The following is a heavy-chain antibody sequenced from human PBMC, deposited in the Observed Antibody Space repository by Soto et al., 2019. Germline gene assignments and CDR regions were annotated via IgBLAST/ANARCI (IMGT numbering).Heavy chain of an antibody. CDR2: ISAYNGDT. Sequence: QVQLLQSGAEVKKPGASVKVSCKASGYTFTNYGITWVRQAPGQGLEWMGWISAYNGDTHYTQRLQGRVTMTTDTSTSTAYMELRGLRSDDTAVYXXAXXXXLVGYFYYYMDVWGKGTTVTVSS. D-gene: IGHD6-6*01. J-gene: IGHJ6*03. CDR3: AXXXXLVGYFYYYMDV. CDR1: GYTFTNYG. V-gene: IGHV1-18*01.